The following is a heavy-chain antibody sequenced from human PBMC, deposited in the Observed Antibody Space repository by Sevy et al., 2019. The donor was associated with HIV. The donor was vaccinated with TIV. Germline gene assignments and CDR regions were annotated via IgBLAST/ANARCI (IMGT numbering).Heavy chain of an antibody. V-gene: IGHV3-33*01. Sequence: GGSLRLSCTASGFAFSTYGMHWVRQAPGKGLEWVAIIWYEGINKDYAEPVKGRFTISRVNSKNTLYLQMNSLRVDDTAVYYCARARRSSGIDYWGQGTLVTVSS. CDR3: ARARRSSGIDY. CDR1: GFAFSTYG. D-gene: IGHD3-10*01. CDR2: IWYEGINK. J-gene: IGHJ4*01.